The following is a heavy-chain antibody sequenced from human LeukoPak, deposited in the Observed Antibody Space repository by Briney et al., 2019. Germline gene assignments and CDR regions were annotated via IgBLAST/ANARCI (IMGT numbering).Heavy chain of an antibody. V-gene: IGHV3-23*01. Sequence: GGSLRLSCAASGFTFSTYAMSWVRQAPGNGLEWVSAVSGSGGSTYYADSVKGRFTISRDNSKNTLYLQMNSLRAEDTAIYYCARDSPTFDIWGQGTMVTVSS. CDR2: VSGSGGST. CDR3: ARDSPTFDI. CDR1: GFTFSTYA. J-gene: IGHJ3*02.